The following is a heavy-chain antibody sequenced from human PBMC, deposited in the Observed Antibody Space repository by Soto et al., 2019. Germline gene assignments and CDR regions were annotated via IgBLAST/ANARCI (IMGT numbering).Heavy chain of an antibody. CDR1: GYSFTSLD. CDR3: ARSSGGNFGIIIEGTNWFAP. J-gene: IGHJ5*02. D-gene: IGHD1-26*01. CDR2: INPHGGST. Sequence: ASVKVSCKASGYSFTSLDINWVRQAPGQGLEWMGVINPHGGSTAYAQKFKGRVTLTRDTSASTVYMEVSSLTSEDTAMYYCARSSGGNFGIIIEGTNWFAPWGQGTLVTVSS. V-gene: IGHV1-8*01.